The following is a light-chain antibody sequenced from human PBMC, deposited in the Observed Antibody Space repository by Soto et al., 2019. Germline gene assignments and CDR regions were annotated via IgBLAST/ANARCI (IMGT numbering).Light chain of an antibody. CDR1: QSVSSSY. V-gene: IGKV3-20*01. CDR2: GAS. CDR3: QQYNNWPPIT. Sequence: EIVLTQSPGTLSLSPGERATLSCRASQSVSSSYSAWYQQKPGQAPRLLIYGASSRATGIPDRFSGSGSGTDFTLTISSLQSEDFAVYYCQQYNNWPPITFGQGTRLEIK. J-gene: IGKJ5*01.